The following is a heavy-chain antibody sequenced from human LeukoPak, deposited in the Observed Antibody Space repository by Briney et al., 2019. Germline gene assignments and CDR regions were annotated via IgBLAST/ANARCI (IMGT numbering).Heavy chain of an antibody. CDR3: ARYNTAGYYFDY. V-gene: IGHV4-61*02. D-gene: IGHD1-1*01. CDR1: SGSISSGTYY. J-gene: IGHJ4*02. Sequence: SETLSLTCSVSSGSISSGTYYWSWIRQPAGKGLEWIGRIYTSGSTNYNPSLESRVTISVDTSKNQFSLNLSSVTTADTAVYYCARYNTAGYYFDYWGRGTLVTVSS. CDR2: IYTSGST.